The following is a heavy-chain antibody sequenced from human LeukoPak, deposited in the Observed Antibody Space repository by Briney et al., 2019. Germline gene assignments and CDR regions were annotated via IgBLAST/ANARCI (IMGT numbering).Heavy chain of an antibody. J-gene: IGHJ4*02. Sequence: SETLSLTCAVYGGSFSGYYWSWIRQPPGKGLEWIGEINHSGSTNYNPSLKSRVTISVGTSKNQFSLKLSSVTAADTAVYYCARGLAYYYGRGFDYWGQGTLVTVSS. V-gene: IGHV4-34*01. CDR3: ARGLAYYYGRGFDY. D-gene: IGHD3-10*02. CDR1: GGSFSGYY. CDR2: INHSGST.